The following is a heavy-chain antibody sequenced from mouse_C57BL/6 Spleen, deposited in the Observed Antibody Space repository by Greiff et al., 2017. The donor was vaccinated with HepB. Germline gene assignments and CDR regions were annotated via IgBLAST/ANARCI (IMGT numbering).Heavy chain of an antibody. Sequence: QVQLKESGAELVKPGASVKISCKASGYAFSSYWMNWVKQRPGKGLEWIGQIYPGDGDTNYNGKFKGKATLTADKSSSTAYMQLSSLTSEDSAVYFCATSTVPSYWYFDVWGTGTTVTVSS. J-gene: IGHJ1*03. V-gene: IGHV1-80*01. CDR3: ATSTVPSYWYFDV. CDR1: GYAFSSYW. CDR2: IYPGDGDT. D-gene: IGHD1-1*01.